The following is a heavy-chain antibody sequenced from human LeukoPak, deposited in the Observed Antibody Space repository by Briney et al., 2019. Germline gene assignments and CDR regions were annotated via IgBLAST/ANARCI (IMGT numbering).Heavy chain of an antibody. J-gene: IGHJ3*02. V-gene: IGHV4-59*08. Sequence: SETLSLTCTVSGGSISSYYWSWIRQPPGKGLEWIGYIYYSGSTNYNPSLKSRVTISVDTSKNQFSLKLSSVTAADTAVYYCARHSRSGSWPPRATFDIWGQGTMVTVSS. CDR1: GGSISSYY. CDR2: IYYSGST. D-gene: IGHD2-15*01. CDR3: ARHSRSGSWPPRATFDI.